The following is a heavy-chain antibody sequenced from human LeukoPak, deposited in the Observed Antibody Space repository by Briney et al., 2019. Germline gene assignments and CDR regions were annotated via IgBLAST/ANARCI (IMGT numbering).Heavy chain of an antibody. CDR1: GGSNSSNVYY. Sequence: SETLSLTCSVSGGSNSSNVYYWGWILQPPGKDLEWIGSIYYSGTTYYNPSLKSRVTISIDTSKNQFSLKLSSVTAADTAVYYCVRSGGYCSTITCHVDYFGLWGRGTLVTVHS. J-gene: IGHJ2*01. V-gene: IGHV4-39*01. CDR3: VRSGGYCSTITCHVDYFGL. CDR2: IYYSGTT. D-gene: IGHD2-2*01.